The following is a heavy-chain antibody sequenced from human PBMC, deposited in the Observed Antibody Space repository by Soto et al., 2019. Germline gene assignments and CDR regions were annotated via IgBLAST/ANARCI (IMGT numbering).Heavy chain of an antibody. Sequence: QVQLVQSGAEVKKPGSSVKVSCKASGGTFSSYAISWVRQAPGQGLEWMGGIIPIFGTANYAQKFQGRVTITADESQSTAYMELSSLRSEDTAVYYCAYWPRRDGYNFVPYFDYWGQGTLVTVSS. CDR2: IIPIFGTA. CDR3: AYWPRRDGYNFVPYFDY. J-gene: IGHJ4*02. V-gene: IGHV1-69*01. CDR1: GGTFSSYA. D-gene: IGHD5-12*01.